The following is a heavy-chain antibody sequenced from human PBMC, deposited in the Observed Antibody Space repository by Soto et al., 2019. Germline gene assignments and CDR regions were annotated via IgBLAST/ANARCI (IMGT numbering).Heavy chain of an antibody. D-gene: IGHD2-2*01. J-gene: IGHJ6*02. V-gene: IGHV3-23*01. Sequence: PGGSLRLSCAASGFTFNSYAMTWVRQAPGKGLEWVSAISGSGTNTYYADYVKGRFTISRDNSKNTLYLQMNSLRAEDTAVYFCARFGCISTSCPRNYYYGMDVWGQGTTVTVSS. CDR1: GFTFNSYA. CDR3: ARFGCISTSCPRNYYYGMDV. CDR2: ISGSGTNT.